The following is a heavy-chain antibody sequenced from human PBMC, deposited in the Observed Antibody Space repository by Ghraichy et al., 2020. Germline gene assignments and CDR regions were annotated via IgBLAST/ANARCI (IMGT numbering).Heavy chain of an antibody. Sequence: ASVKVSCKASGYTFTSYYMHWVRQAPGQGLEWMGIINPSGDSTSYAQKFQGRVTMTRDTSTSTVYMELSSLRSEDTAVYYCARDPRRTYSGYGLTLDYWGQGTLVTVSS. CDR1: GYTFTSYY. V-gene: IGHV1-46*01. J-gene: IGHJ4*02. CDR3: ARDPRRTYSGYGLTLDY. D-gene: IGHD5-12*01. CDR2: INPSGDST.